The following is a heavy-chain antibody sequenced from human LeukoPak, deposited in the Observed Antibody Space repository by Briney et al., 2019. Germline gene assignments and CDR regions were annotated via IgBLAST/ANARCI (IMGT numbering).Heavy chain of an antibody. CDR3: ATRGVGGDAFDI. J-gene: IGHJ3*02. D-gene: IGHD1-26*01. CDR2: IYLGDSDT. CDR1: GYSCSSDW. V-gene: IGHV5-51*01. Sequence: GEAPKIPFWGSGYSCSSDWIGRLRQMPGKGLEWMGIIYLGDSDTRYSPSFQGQVTISADKSISTAYLEWSSLKASDTAMYYCATRGVGGDAFDIWGQGTMVTVSS.